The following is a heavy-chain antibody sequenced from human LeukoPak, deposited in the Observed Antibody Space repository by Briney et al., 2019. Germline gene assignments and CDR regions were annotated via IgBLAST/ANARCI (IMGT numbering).Heavy chain of an antibody. CDR3: ARGRPYYFDY. V-gene: IGHV4-59*01. CDR2: IYYSGST. CDR1: GGSISSYY. J-gene: IGHJ4*02. D-gene: IGHD6-25*01. Sequence: SETLSLTCTVSGGSISSYYWSWIRQPPGKGLEWIGYIYYSGSTNYNPSLKSRVTISVDTSKNQFSLKLSSVTAADTAVYYCARGRPYYFDYWGQGTLVTVSS.